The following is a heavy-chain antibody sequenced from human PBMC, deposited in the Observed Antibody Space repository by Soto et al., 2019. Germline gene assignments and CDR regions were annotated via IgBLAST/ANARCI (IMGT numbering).Heavy chain of an antibody. Sequence: GGSLRLSCAASGFTFSSYGMHWVRQAPGKGLEWVAVIWYDGSNKYYADSVKGRFTISRDNSKNTLYLQMNSLRAEDRAVYYCARDHSPDGALVGYYYMDVWGKGTTVTVSS. CDR2: IWYDGSNK. CDR1: GFTFSSYG. V-gene: IGHV3-33*01. CDR3: ARDHSPDGALVGYYYMDV. D-gene: IGHD2-2*01. J-gene: IGHJ6*03.